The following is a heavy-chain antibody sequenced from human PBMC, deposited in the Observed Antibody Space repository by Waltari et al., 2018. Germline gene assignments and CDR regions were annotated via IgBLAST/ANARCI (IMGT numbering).Heavy chain of an antibody. CDR2: ISSSSSTI. CDR1: GFTFSSYS. Sequence: EVQLVESGGGLVQPGGSLRLSCAASGFTFSSYSMNWVRQAPGKGLDGVSSISSSSSTIYYADSVKGRFTISRDNAKNSLYLQMNSLGAEDTAVYYCARDLDLAAAVDYWGQGTLVTVSS. V-gene: IGHV3-48*04. J-gene: IGHJ4*02. CDR3: ARDLDLAAAVDY. D-gene: IGHD6-13*01.